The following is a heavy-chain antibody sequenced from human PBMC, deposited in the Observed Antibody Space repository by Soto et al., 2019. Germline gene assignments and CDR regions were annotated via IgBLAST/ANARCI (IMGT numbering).Heavy chain of an antibody. J-gene: IGHJ4*02. Sequence: EVQLVESGGGLVKPGRSLRLSCTASGFTFGDYAMSWFRQAPGKGLEWVGFIRSKAYGGTTEYAASVKGRFTISRDDSKSIAYPQMNSLKTEDTAVYYCTRAAKGGIAAAGKGGYWGQGTLVTVSS. D-gene: IGHD6-13*01. CDR2: IRSKAYGGTT. CDR1: GFTFGDYA. CDR3: TRAAKGGIAAAGKGGY. V-gene: IGHV3-49*05.